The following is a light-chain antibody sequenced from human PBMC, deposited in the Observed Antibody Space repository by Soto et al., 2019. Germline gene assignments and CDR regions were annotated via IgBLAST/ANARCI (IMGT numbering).Light chain of an antibody. CDR2: RNN. Sequence: QSVLTQPPSASGTPGQRVTISCSGSSSNIGNNYVYWYQMVPGTAPKLLIYRNNQRPSGVPDRFSGSRSGTSASLAISGLRSEDEADYYCAAWDDSLSGRGVFGGGTKQTVL. J-gene: IGLJ2*01. CDR1: SSNIGNNY. V-gene: IGLV1-47*01. CDR3: AAWDDSLSGRGV.